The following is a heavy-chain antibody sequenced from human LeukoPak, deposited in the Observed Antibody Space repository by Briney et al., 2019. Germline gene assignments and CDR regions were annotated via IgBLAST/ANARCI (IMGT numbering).Heavy chain of an antibody. CDR2: ISGSGDST. V-gene: IGHV3-23*01. J-gene: IGHJ4*02. CDR3: AKGNWRYFDY. D-gene: IGHD1-1*01. CDR1: GFTFSTYV. Sequence: TGGSLRLSCAASGFTFSTYVMSWVRHAPGKGLEGVSAISGSGDSTYYADSVKGRFTISRDNSKNTLYLQMNSLGADDTAVYYCAKGNWRYFDYWGQGTLVTVSS.